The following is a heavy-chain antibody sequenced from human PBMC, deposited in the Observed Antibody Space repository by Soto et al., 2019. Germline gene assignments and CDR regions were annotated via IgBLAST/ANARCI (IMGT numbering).Heavy chain of an antibody. J-gene: IGHJ6*02. CDR2: IIPIFGIA. CDR1: GGTFSRYS. CDR3: AREDRDRETGLVPAAIDGMDV. V-gene: IGHV1-69*08. D-gene: IGHD2-2*01. Sequence: QVQLVQSGAEVKKPGSSVKVSCKASGGTFSRYSITWVRQAPGHGLEWIGRIIPIFGIASYAQKFQGRVTITADESTSTAYMELSSLRSGDTAVYYCAREDRDRETGLVPAAIDGMDVWGQGPTVTVSS.